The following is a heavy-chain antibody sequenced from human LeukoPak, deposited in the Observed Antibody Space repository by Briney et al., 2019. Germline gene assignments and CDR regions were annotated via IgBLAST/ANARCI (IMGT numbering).Heavy chain of an antibody. Sequence: GESLKTSCKASGYNFTTYWIGWVRQMPDKGLEWMGIIYPGDSDTRYSPSFQGQVTISADKSIKTAYLQWSSLKASDTAMYYCARGSGYDFDDFWGQGTLVTVSS. CDR3: ARGSGYDFDDF. CDR2: IYPGDSDT. V-gene: IGHV5-51*01. D-gene: IGHD5-12*01. J-gene: IGHJ4*02. CDR1: GYNFTTYW.